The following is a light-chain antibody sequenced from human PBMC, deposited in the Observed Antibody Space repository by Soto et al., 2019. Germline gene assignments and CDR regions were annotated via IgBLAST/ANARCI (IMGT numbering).Light chain of an antibody. CDR1: SSDVGAYNY. Sequence: QSALTQPASVSGSPGQSITISCTGTSSDVGAYNYVSWYQQHPGKAPKLMIYEVSNRPSGVSNRFSGSKSGNTASLTISGLQAEDEADYYCSSYTGSITVVFGGGTKLTVL. CDR3: SSYTGSITVV. CDR2: EVS. J-gene: IGLJ2*01. V-gene: IGLV2-14*01.